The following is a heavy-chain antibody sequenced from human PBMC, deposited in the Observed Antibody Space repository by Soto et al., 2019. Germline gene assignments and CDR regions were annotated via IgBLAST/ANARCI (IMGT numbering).Heavy chain of an antibody. CDR1: GYTFTGYY. Sequence: QVHLVQSGAEVKKPGASVKVSCKASGYTFTGYYMHWVRQAPGQGLEWMGWISPNSGGTNFAHKFQGRVTMTTNTPINTDYMELSRLTYDDTAVYYCARDRVPFSSSSGHYYYGMDVWGQGTTVTVSS. D-gene: IGHD6-6*01. CDR2: ISPNSGGT. J-gene: IGHJ6*02. V-gene: IGHV1-2*02. CDR3: ARDRVPFSSSSGHYYYGMDV.